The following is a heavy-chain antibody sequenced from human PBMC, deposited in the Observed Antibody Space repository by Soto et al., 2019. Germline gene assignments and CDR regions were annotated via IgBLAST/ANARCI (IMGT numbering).Heavy chain of an antibody. D-gene: IGHD2-21*02. CDR2: MNPYSDKA. CDR3: ARGPIDGDCWFDY. V-gene: IGHV1-8*01. J-gene: IGHJ4*02. CDR1: GYTFRSYD. Sequence: QVQLVQSGAEVRKPGASVKVSCKASGYTFRSYDINWVRQAPGQGLEGMGWMNPYSDKADYAQKFKSRVTMTRDTSTNTAYMELVSLTFEDTAVYYCARGPIDGDCWFDYWGQGTLVTVSS.